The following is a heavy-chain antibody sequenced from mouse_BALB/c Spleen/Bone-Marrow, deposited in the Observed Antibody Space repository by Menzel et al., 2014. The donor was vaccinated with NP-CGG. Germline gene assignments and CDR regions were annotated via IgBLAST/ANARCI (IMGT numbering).Heavy chain of an antibody. Sequence: EVKLMESGKVLVQPGGPRKLSCAASGFTFXSFGMHWVRQAPEKGLEWVAYISSGSSTIYYADTVKGRFTISSDNPKNTLFLQMTSLRSEDTAMYYCARWRGAYGNIRGGYAMDYWGQGTSVTVSS. D-gene: IGHD2-1*01. CDR1: GFTFXSFG. V-gene: IGHV5-17*02. CDR2: ISSGSSTI. CDR3: ARWRGAYGNIRGGYAMDY. J-gene: IGHJ4*01.